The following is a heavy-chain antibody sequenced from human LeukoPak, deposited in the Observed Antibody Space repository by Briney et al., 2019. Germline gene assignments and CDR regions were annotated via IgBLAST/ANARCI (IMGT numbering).Heavy chain of an antibody. J-gene: IGHJ4*02. CDR2: ISPISGVT. CDR3: ARDVLTTFGYFSAADDF. CDR1: GYTFTDYY. Sequence: GASEKVSCKASGYTFTDYYMHWVRQAPGQGLEWMGWISPISGVTNYAQKYQGRVTMTRDTSTGTAYMELSRLRSDDTAMYYCARDVLTTFGYFSAADDFWGQGTLVTVS. D-gene: IGHD3-10*02. V-gene: IGHV1-2*02.